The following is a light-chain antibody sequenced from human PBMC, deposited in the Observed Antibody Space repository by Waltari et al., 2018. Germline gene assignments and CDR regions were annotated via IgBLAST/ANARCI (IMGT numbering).Light chain of an antibody. V-gene: IGLV2-23*02. CDR3: CSYAGSSTHVL. CDR2: DVS. J-gene: IGLJ2*01. CDR1: SSDVGGYNY. Sequence: QSALTQPASVSGSPGQSITIPCTGTSSDVGGYNYVPWYQQYPDKAPKLMIYDVSKRPSGVSNRFSRSKSGNTASLTISGLQAEDEADYYCCSYAGSSTHVLFGGGTKLTVL.